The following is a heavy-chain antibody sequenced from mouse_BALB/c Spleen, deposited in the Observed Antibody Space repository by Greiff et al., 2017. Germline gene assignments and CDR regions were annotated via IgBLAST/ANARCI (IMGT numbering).Heavy chain of an antibody. CDR2: ISNGGGST. V-gene: IGHV5-12-2*01. Sequence: EVQGVESGGGLVQPGGSLKLSCAASGFTFSSYTMSWVRQTPEKRLEWVAYISNGGGSTYYPDTVKGRFTISRDNAKNTLYLQMSSLKSEDTAMYYCARQNSNYAMDYWGQGTSVTVSS. CDR1: GFTFSSYT. J-gene: IGHJ4*01. CDR3: ARQNSNYAMDY.